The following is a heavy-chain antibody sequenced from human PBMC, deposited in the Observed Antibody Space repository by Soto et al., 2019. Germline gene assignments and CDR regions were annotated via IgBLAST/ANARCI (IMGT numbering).Heavy chain of an antibody. D-gene: IGHD3-10*01. Sequence: QLQLQESGSGLVKPSQTLSLTCAVSGGSISSGGYSWSWIRQPPGKGLEWIGYIYHSGSTYYNPSLKSRVTISVDRSKNQFSLKLSSVTAADTAVYYCARDQGYYGSGRQSWFDPWGQGTLVTVSS. J-gene: IGHJ5*02. CDR2: IYHSGST. CDR3: ARDQGYYGSGRQSWFDP. V-gene: IGHV4-30-2*01. CDR1: GGSISSGGYS.